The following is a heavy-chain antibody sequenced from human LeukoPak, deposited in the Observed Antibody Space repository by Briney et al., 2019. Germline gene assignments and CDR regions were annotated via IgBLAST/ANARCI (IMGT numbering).Heavy chain of an antibody. CDR1: GGSITTYY. CDR2: IYYTGNT. Sequence: SETLSLTCAVSGGSITTYYWTWIRLPPGQALEWIGYIYYTGNTKYNPSLESRVTMSIDTSKNEFSLKIYSVNAADTAVYFCASGSVVTALDQWGQGTLVTVSS. CDR3: ASGSVVTALDQ. D-gene: IGHD2-21*02. J-gene: IGHJ4*02. V-gene: IGHV4-59*01.